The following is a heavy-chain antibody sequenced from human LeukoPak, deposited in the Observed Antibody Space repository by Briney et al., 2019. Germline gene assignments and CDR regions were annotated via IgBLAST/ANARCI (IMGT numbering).Heavy chain of an antibody. Sequence: PSESLSLTCAVSLHSIISRTWWHRVRQPPGKGLEWIGEIYHRGSTNRNPSLKSRVTISVDKTKNQFSLKLSSVTAADTAMYYCARGHNENYYKSAIDVWGQGTMVTVSS. CDR3: ARGHNENYYKSAIDV. CDR1: LHSIISRTW. V-gene: IGHV4-4*02. J-gene: IGHJ3*01. D-gene: IGHD1-26*01. CDR2: IYHRGST.